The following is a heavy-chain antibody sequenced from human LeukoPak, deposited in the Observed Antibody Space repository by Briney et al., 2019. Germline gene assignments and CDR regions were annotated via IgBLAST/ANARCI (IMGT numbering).Heavy chain of an antibody. CDR1: GFTFSSYA. V-gene: IGHV3-23*01. CDR3: AKDKHIVVVTDAFDI. Sequence: GGCLRLSCAASGFTFSSYAMSWVRQAPGKGLEWVSAISGSGGSTYYADSVKGRFTISRDNSKNTLYLQMNSLRAEDTAVYYCAKDKHIVVVTDAFDIWGQGTMVTVSS. D-gene: IGHD2-21*02. J-gene: IGHJ3*02. CDR2: ISGSGGST.